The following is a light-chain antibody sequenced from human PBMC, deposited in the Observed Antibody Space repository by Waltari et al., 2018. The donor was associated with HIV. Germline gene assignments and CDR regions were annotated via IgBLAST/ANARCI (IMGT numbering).Light chain of an antibody. CDR2: DVT. J-gene: IGLJ2*01. CDR3: CSYPGSYPVV. V-gene: IGLV2-11*01. CDR1: SSDGGGYKY. Sequence: QSALTQPRSVSGSHGQSVTISCNGTSSDGGGYKYVSWYQQHPGKAPKLMIYDVTKRPSGVPDRFSGSKSDNTASLTISGLQAEDEAEYYCCSYPGSYPVVFGGGTKLTVL.